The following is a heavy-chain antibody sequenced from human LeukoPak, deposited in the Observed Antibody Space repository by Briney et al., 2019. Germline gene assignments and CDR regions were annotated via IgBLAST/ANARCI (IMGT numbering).Heavy chain of an antibody. J-gene: IGHJ4*02. Sequence: SVKVSCKASGGTFSSYDISWVRQAPGQGLEWMGGIIPIFGTANYAQKFQGRVTITADESTSTAYMELRSLRSDDTAVYYCARDLGYYDSSGLDYWGQGTLVTVSS. V-gene: IGHV1-69*13. D-gene: IGHD3-22*01. CDR2: IIPIFGTA. CDR3: ARDLGYYDSSGLDY. CDR1: GGTFSSYD.